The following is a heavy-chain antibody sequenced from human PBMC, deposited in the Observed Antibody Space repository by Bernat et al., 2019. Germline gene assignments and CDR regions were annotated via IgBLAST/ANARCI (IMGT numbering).Heavy chain of an antibody. Sequence: EVQLVESGGGLVQPGGSLRLSCAASGFTFSSYEMNWVRQAPGKGLEWVSYISSSGSNVYYANSLEGRFTITMNNAKNTLYIQMNSLRAEDTADYYGAKDCGYYECWGGYPRYYFDYWGQGTLVTVSS. CDR1: GFTFSSYE. V-gene: IGHV3-48*03. J-gene: IGHJ4*02. D-gene: IGHD3-3*01. CDR3: AKDCGYYECWGGYPRYYFDY. CDR2: ISSSGSNV.